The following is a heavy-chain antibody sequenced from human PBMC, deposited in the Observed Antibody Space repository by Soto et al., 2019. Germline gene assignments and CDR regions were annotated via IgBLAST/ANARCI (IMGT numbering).Heavy chain of an antibody. J-gene: IGHJ4*02. CDR2: TSGSGGRT. CDR3: AKGRAGWLYIPDY. D-gene: IGHD3-9*01. V-gene: IGHV3-23*01. CDR1: GFTFSSYA. Sequence: EVLLLESGGRLVQPGGSLRLSCAASGFTFSSYAMSWVRQAPGKGLEWVSATSGSGGRTYYADSVKGRFTISRDNSKNTLYLQMNSMRAEDTAVYYYAKGRAGWLYIPDYWGQGTLVTVSS.